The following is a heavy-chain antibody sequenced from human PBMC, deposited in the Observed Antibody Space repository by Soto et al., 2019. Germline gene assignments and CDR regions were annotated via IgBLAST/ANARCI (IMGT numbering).Heavy chain of an antibody. CDR3: AEGLVVVPAAIPVRGYYYYYGMDV. Sequence: VASVKVSCKASGGTFSSYAISWVRQAPGQGLEWMGGIIPIFGTANYAQKFQGRVTITADESTSTAYMELSSLRSEDTAVYYCAEGLVVVPAAIPVRGYYYYYGMDVWGQGTTVTVSS. D-gene: IGHD2-2*02. V-gene: IGHV1-69*13. CDR2: IIPIFGTA. J-gene: IGHJ6*02. CDR1: GGTFSSYA.